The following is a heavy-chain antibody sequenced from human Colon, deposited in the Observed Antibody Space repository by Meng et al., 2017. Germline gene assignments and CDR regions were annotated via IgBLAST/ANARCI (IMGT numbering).Heavy chain of an antibody. D-gene: IGHD3-22*01. CDR3: ARSTSYYDSSGYYEDWYFDL. CDR1: GYPISSGYY. V-gene: IGHV4-38-2*01. CDR2: IYHSGSI. J-gene: IGHJ2*01. Sequence: SETLSLTCAASGYPISSGYYWGWIRQPPGKGLEWIGSIYHSGSIYFNPSLKSRVTISVDTSKNQFSLKLTFVTATDTAVYYCARSTSYYDSSGYYEDWYFDLWGLGTLVTVSS.